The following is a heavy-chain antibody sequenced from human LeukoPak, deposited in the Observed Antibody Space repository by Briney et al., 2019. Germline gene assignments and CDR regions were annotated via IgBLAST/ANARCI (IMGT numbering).Heavy chain of an antibody. CDR2: ISYSGDGT. V-gene: IGHV3-23*01. D-gene: IGHD1-1*01. J-gene: IGHJ5*02. CDR1: GFIISGYA. Sequence: GGSLRLSCAASGFIISGYAMSWVRQAPGKGLEWVSSISYSGDGTKYADSVKGRCTISREDSKNTLHLQMNSLRAEDTAVYYCAKGDTPDNSYNYFAPWGQGTLVTVSS. CDR3: AKGDTPDNSYNYFAP.